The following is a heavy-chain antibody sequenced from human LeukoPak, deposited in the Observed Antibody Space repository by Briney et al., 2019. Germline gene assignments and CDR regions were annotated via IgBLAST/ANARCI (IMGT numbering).Heavy chain of an antibody. D-gene: IGHD4-17*01. V-gene: IGHV3-30*02. CDR1: GFTFSSDG. CDR2: IRYDGSSE. CDR3: AKDLTTVTSQGDY. Sequence: GGSLRLSCAASGFTFSSDGMHWVRQAPGKGLEWVAFIRYDGSSEYYADSVKGRFTISRDDSKNTLSLQMNSLRPEDTAIYYCAKDLTTVTSQGDYWGQGTVVTVSS. J-gene: IGHJ4*02.